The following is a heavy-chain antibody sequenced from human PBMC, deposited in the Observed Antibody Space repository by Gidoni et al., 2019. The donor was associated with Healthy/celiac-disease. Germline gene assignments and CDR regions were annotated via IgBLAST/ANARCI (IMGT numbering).Heavy chain of an antibody. CDR3: AKCPKSTSCSWFDP. V-gene: IGHV3-23*04. CDR2: ISGSGGST. J-gene: IGHJ5*02. D-gene: IGHD2-2*01. CDR1: GFTFSSYA. Sequence: ELQLVESGGGLVQPGGSLRLAFAASGFTFSSYAMSWVRQAPGKGLEWVSAISGSGGSTYYADSVKGRFTISRDNSKNTLYLKMNSLRAEDTAVYYCAKCPKSTSCSWFDPWGQGTLVTVSS.